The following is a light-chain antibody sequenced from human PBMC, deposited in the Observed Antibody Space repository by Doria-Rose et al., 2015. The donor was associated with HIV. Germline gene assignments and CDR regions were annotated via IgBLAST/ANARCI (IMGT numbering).Light chain of an antibody. V-gene: IGKV1-9*01. J-gene: IGKJ4*01. CDR3: QQLNTYPPT. CDR2: SAS. Sequence: DIQLTQSPSFLSASVGDTVTITCRTSQDISTYLAWYQQKPGRAPKLLIYSASTLQSGVPSRFSGSGSGTEFTLTVSSLLPEDIAIYYCQQLNTYPPTFGGGTKVEIK. CDR1: QDISTY.